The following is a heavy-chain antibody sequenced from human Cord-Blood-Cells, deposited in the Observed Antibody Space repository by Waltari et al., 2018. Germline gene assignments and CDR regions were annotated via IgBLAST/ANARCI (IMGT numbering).Heavy chain of an antibody. J-gene: IGHJ6*03. D-gene: IGHD6-13*01. CDR3: ATFQLVGIAAAADLFLENYMDV. V-gene: IGHV4-39*01. CDR2: IYYSGST. CDR1: GGSISSSSYY. Sequence: QLQLQESGPGLVKPSETLSLTCTVSGGSISSSSYYWGWIRQPPGKGLEWIGSIYYSGSTYYNPSLKRRVTISVDTSKNQFSLKLSSVTAADTAVYYCATFQLVGIAAAADLFLENYMDVWGKGTTVTVSS.